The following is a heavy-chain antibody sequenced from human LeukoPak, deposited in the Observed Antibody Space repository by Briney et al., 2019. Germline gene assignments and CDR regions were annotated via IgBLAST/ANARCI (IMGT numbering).Heavy chain of an antibody. D-gene: IGHD6-13*01. CDR1: GFTFSNSG. V-gene: IGHV3-30*18. CDR3: AKRERERISWYFFDY. Sequence: GGSLRLSCVASGFTFSNSGMYWVRQAPGKGLEWLAVISHDESNKYYADSVKGRFTISRDNSKNTLYLQMNSLGAEDTALYYCAKRERERISWYFFDYWGQGTLVTVSS. J-gene: IGHJ4*02. CDR2: ISHDESNK.